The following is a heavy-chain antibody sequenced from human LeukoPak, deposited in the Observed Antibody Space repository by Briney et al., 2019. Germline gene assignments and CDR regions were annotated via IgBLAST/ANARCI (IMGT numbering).Heavy chain of an antibody. CDR2: INHSGST. CDR3: AGSMVRGAEGFNP. CDR1: GGSFSGYY. Sequence: SETLSLTCAVYGGSFSGYYWSWIRQPPGKGLEWIGEINHSGSTNYNPSLKSRVTISVDTSKNQFSLKLSSVTAADTTVYYCAGSMVRGAEGFNPWGQGTLVTVSS. D-gene: IGHD3-10*01. J-gene: IGHJ5*02. V-gene: IGHV4-34*01.